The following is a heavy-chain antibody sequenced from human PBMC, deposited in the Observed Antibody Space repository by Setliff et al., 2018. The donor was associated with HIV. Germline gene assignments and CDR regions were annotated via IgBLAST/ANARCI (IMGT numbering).Heavy chain of an antibody. D-gene: IGHD4-4*01. CDR3: ARGDLGVYHDDSGPTDY. CDR1: GYTFIHYD. Sequence: SVKVSCKTSGYTFIHYDIHWVRQAPGERLEWLGWINTDTGNTKYSQKFQDRLTFTRDTSALTADMELSSLRSEDTGVFYCARGDLGVYHDDSGPTDYWGQGTLVTVSS. J-gene: IGHJ4*02. CDR2: INTDTGNT. V-gene: IGHV1-3*04.